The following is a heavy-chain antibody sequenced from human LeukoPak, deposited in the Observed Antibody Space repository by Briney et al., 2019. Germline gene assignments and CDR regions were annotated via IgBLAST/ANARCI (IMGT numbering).Heavy chain of an antibody. CDR2: INPNTGVT. CDR3: AIVSYCGAACYYYFYY. J-gene: IGHJ4*02. CDR1: GYTFTAHY. D-gene: IGHD2-21*02. V-gene: IGHV1-2*02. Sequence: ASVKVSCKASGYTFTAHYMHWVRQAPGQGLEWMGWINPNTGVTNYAQKFQGRVTMTRDTSISTAYMELTRLTSDDTAVYYCAIVSYCGAACYYYFYYWGQGTLVTVSS.